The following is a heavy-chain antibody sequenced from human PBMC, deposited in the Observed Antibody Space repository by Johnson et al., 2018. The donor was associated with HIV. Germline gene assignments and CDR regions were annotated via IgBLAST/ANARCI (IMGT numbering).Heavy chain of an antibody. D-gene: IGHD1-1*01. J-gene: IGHJ3*02. CDR2: IGTAGDT. CDR3: TTRTWSDAFDI. V-gene: IGHV3-13*01. Sequence: VQLVESGGGLVQPGGSLRLSCAASGFTFSTHDMHWVRQASGKGLEWVSAIGTAGDTYYPGSVKGRFTISRENAKNSLYLQMNSLKTEDTAVYFCTTRTWSDAFDIWGRGTMVTVSS. CDR1: GFTFSTHD.